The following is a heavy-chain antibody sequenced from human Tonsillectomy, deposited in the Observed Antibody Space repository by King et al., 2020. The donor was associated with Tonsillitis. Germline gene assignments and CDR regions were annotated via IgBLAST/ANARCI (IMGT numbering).Heavy chain of an antibody. J-gene: IGHJ4*02. CDR3: AGSPGYSYGYYFDY. CDR2: IYYSGST. D-gene: IGHD5-18*01. Sequence: QLQESGPGLVKPSETLSLTCTVSGGSISSSSYYWGWIRQPPGNGLEWIGSIYYSGSTYYNPSLKSRFTISVDTSNNQFSLKLSSVTAADTAVYYCAGSPGYSYGYYFDYWGQGTLVTVSS. V-gene: IGHV4-39*01. CDR1: GGSISSSSYY.